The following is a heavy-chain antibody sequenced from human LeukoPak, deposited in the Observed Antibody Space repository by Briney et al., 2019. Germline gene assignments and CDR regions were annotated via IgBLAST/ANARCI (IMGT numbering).Heavy chain of an antibody. Sequence: SETLSLTCTVSGGSISSYYWSWIRQPPGKGLEWIGYIYYSGSTNYNPSLKSRVTISVDTSKNQFSLKLSLVTAADTAVYYCARHEAGGPGAFDIWGQGTMVTVSS. V-gene: IGHV4-59*08. D-gene: IGHD3-10*01. CDR2: IYYSGST. J-gene: IGHJ3*02. CDR3: ARHEAGGPGAFDI. CDR1: GGSISSYY.